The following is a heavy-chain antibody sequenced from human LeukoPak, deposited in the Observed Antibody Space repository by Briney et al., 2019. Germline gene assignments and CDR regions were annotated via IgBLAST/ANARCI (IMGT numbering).Heavy chain of an antibody. D-gene: IGHD4-23*01. J-gene: IGHJ4*02. Sequence: GGSLRLSCAASGFTVSSNYMSWVRQAPGKGLEWVSIIYGGGSTYYADSVKGRFTISRDNSKNTLYLQMNSLRAEDTAVYYCARATVGTYYFDHWGQGTLVTVSS. CDR3: ARATVGTYYFDH. V-gene: IGHV3-66*01. CDR1: GFTVSSNY. CDR2: IYGGGST.